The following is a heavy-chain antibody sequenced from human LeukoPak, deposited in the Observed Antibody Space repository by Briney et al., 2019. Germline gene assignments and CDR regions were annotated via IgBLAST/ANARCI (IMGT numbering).Heavy chain of an antibody. CDR1: GFTFSNYW. J-gene: IGHJ2*01. Sequence: GGSLRLSCAASGFTFSNYWMSWVRQAPGKGLEWVANIKQDGSEKYYVDSVKGRFTISRDNAKNSLHLQMNSLRAEDTAVYYCARDTWYFDLWGRGTLVTVSS. CDR3: ARDTWYFDL. CDR2: IKQDGSEK. V-gene: IGHV3-7*01.